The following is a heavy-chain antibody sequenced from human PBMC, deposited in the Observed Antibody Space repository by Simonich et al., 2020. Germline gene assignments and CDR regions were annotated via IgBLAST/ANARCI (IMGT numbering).Heavy chain of an antibody. CDR1: GYTLTELS. Sequence: QVQLVQSGAEVKKPGASVKVSCKVSGYTLTELSMHWVRKAPGKGLEWMGGFDPEEGETIYAQKFQGRVTMTEDTSTDTAYMELSSLRSEDTAVYYCATRNTMGSGSYYYYYYGMDVWGQGTTVTVSS. V-gene: IGHV1-24*01. D-gene: IGHD3-10*01. J-gene: IGHJ6*02. CDR3: ATRNTMGSGSYYYYYYGMDV. CDR2: FDPEEGET.